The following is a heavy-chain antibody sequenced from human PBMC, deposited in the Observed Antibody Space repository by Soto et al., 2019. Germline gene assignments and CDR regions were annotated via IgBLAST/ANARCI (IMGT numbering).Heavy chain of an antibody. V-gene: IGHV3-21*01. J-gene: IGHJ6*02. CDR1: GFTFSSYS. CDR3: AGYYYYGMDV. Sequence: ESGGGLVKPGGSLRLSCAASGFTFSSYSMNWVRQAPGKGLEWVSSISSCSSYIYYADSVKGRFTISRDNAKNSLYLQMNSLRAEDTAVYYCAGYYYYGMDVWGQGTTVTVSS. CDR2: ISSCSSYI.